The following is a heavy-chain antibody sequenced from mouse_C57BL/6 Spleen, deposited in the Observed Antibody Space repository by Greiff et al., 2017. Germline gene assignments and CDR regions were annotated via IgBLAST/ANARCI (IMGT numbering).Heavy chain of an antibody. CDR2: IHPNRGST. CDR3: ARGGYYGSSYGYCDY. D-gene: IGHD1-1*01. CDR1: GYTFTSYW. V-gene: IGHV1-64*01. Sequence: QVQLQQPGAELVKPGASVKLSCKASGYTFTSYWMHWVKQRPGQGLEWIGMIHPNRGSTNYNEKFKSKATLTVDKSSSTAYMQHSSLTSEDSAVYYCARGGYYGSSYGYCDYWGQGTTLTVAS. J-gene: IGHJ2*01.